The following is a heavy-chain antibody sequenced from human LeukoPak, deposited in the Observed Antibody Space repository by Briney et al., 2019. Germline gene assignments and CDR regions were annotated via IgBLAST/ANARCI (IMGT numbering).Heavy chain of an antibody. V-gene: IGHV1-2*02. CDR3: ARADRLDGGPYLIGP. Sequence: ASVKVSCKTSGYTFTDFYLYWVRQAPGQGLEWMGWINPNSGGTSSAHQGRVTMTRDTSITTVYMEVAWLTSEDTAIYYCARADRLDGGPYLIGPWGQGTLVTVSS. J-gene: IGHJ5*02. D-gene: IGHD2-21*01. CDR1: GYTFTDFY. CDR2: INPNSGGT.